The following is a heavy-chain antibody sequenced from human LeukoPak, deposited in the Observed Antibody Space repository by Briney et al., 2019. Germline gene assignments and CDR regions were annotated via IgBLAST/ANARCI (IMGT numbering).Heavy chain of an antibody. CDR2: INHSGST. CDR3: ARVRYYGSGSSPYYYYYGMDV. D-gene: IGHD3-10*01. J-gene: IGHJ6*02. Sequence: SETLSLTCAVYGGSFSGYYWSWIRQPPGKGLERIGEINHSGSTNYNPSLKSRVTISVDTSKNQFSLKLSSVTAADTAVYYCARVRYYGSGSSPYYYYYGMDVWGQGTTVTVSS. V-gene: IGHV4-34*01. CDR1: GGSFSGYY.